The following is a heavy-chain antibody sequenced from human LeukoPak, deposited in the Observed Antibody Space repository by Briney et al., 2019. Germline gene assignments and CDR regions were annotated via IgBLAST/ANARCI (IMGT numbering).Heavy chain of an antibody. D-gene: IGHD3-10*01. V-gene: IGHV4-59*08. CDR2: IYYNGNT. Sequence: SETLSLTCTVSGGSISNYYWSWIRQPPGRGLEWIGYIYYNGNTNYNPSLKSRVTISVDTSKNQFSLKLSSVTAADTAVYYCARVLLWFGEHDYWGQGTLVTVSS. CDR3: ARVLLWFGEHDY. J-gene: IGHJ4*02. CDR1: GGSISNYY.